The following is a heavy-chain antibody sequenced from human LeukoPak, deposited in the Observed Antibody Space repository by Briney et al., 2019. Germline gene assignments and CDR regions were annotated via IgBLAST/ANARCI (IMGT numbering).Heavy chain of an antibody. V-gene: IGHV1-2*02. J-gene: IGHJ6*03. CDR3: ARTPTRGYCSGGSCYSGRYYYYYYMDV. D-gene: IGHD2-15*01. CDR2: INPNSGGT. CDR1: GYTFTGYY. Sequence: ASVKVSCKASGYTFTGYYMHWVRQAPGQGLEWMGWINPNSGGTNYAQQFQGRVTMTRDTSISTAYLELSRLRSDDKAVYYCARTPTRGYCSGGSCYSGRYYYYYYMDVLGKGTTVTISS.